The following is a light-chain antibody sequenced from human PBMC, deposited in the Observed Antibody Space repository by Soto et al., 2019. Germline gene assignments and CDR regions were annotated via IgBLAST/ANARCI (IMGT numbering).Light chain of an antibody. CDR2: DNN. J-gene: IGLJ7*01. CDR1: SSNIGNSY. Sequence: QSVLTQPPSVSAAPGQKVTISCSGSSSNIGNSYVSWYQQLPGTAPKLLIYDNNKRPSGIPDRFSGSKSGTSATLGITGLXTXXXXXXXXXTXXXXXSAXVFGGGTKLTVL. V-gene: IGLV1-51*01. CDR3: XTXXXXXSAXV.